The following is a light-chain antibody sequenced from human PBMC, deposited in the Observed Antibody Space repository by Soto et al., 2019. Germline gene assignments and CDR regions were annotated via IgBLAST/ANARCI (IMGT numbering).Light chain of an antibody. V-gene: IGLV2-14*03. Sequence: QSALTQPASVSGSPGQSITFSCTGTSSDVGSYNYVSWHQQHPGKAPKLIIYDVNNRPSGVPSRFSGSKSGNTASLTISGLQTEDEADYYCCAYSTSSTHVFGTGTKLTVL. CDR3: CAYSTSSTHV. CDR2: DVN. J-gene: IGLJ1*01. CDR1: SSDVGSYNY.